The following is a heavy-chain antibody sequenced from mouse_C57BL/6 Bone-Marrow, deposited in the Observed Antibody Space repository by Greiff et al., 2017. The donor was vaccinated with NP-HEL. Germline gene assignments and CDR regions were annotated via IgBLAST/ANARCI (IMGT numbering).Heavy chain of an antibody. CDR2: INPNNGGT. CDR3: ARTPLYYSNYLYYYAMDY. D-gene: IGHD2-5*01. Sequence: EVQLQESGPELVKPGASVKISCKASGYTFTDYYMNWVKQSHGKSLEWIGDINPNNGGTSYNQKFKGKATLTVDKSSSTAYMELRSLTSEDSAVYYCARTPLYYSNYLYYYAMDYWGQGTSVTVSS. V-gene: IGHV1-26*01. J-gene: IGHJ4*01. CDR1: GYTFTDYY.